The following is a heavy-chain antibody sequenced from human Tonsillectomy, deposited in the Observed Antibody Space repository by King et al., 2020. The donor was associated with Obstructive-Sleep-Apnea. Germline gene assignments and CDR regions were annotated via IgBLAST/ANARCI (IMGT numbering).Heavy chain of an antibody. D-gene: IGHD5-12*01. J-gene: IGHJ4*02. CDR2: ISYTGST. CDR1: GGSISSYH. Sequence: QLQESGPGLVKPSETLSLTCTVSGGSISSYHWSWLRQPPGKGLEWIGYISYTGSTNYNPSLKSRVTISVDTSKNQFSLRLSSVTAADTALYYCARHPRHSGYDLDYFDFWGQGTLVTVSS. CDR3: ARHPRHSGYDLDYFDF. V-gene: IGHV4-59*08.